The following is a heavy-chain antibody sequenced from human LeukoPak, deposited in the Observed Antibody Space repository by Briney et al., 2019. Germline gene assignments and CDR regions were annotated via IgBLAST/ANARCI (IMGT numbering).Heavy chain of an antibody. CDR1: GGFFSGYY. V-gene: IGHV4-34*01. J-gene: IGHJ6*02. D-gene: IGHD4-17*01. CDR3: ARGPKSLRRWAQAVLNYGMDV. Sequence: PSETLSLTCALYGGFFSGYYWSWIRQPPGKGLEWIGEINLSGSTNYNPSLKSRVTISVDTSKNQFSLKLSSVTAADTAVYYCARGPKSLRRWAQAVLNYGMDVWGQGTTVTVSS. CDR2: INLSGST.